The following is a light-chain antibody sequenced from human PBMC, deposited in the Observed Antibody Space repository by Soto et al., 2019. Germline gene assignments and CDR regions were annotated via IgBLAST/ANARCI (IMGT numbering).Light chain of an antibody. Sequence: QSVLTQPPSASGTPGQRVTISCSGSSSNIGSNTVNWYQQFPGAAPKLLIYTNNQGPSGVPDRFSGSKSGTSASLAISGLQSEDEANYYCAAWDDSLNGWVFGGGTQLTVL. CDR2: TNN. J-gene: IGLJ3*02. CDR1: SSNIGSNT. CDR3: AAWDDSLNGWV. V-gene: IGLV1-44*01.